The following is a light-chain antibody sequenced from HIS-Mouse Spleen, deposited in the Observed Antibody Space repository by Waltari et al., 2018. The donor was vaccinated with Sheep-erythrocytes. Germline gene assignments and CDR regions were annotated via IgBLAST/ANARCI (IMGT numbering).Light chain of an antibody. J-gene: IGKJ1*01. V-gene: IGKV3-11*01. CDR2: DAS. CDR1: QSVSSY. CDR3: QQRSNWPPT. Sequence: EIVLPQSPATLSLSPGERATLPCRASQSVSSYLAGYQQKPGQAPRLLIYDASNRATGIPARFSGSGSGTDFTLTISSLEPEDFAVYYCQQRSNWPPTFGQGTKVEIK.